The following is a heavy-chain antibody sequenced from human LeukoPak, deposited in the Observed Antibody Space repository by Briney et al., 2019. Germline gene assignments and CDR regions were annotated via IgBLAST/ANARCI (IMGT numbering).Heavy chain of an antibody. Sequence: GGSLRLSCAASGFTFNSEAMTWVRQGPGKGLEWVSTISDSGATTYYADSVKGRFTISRDNSENTVYLQMNSLRVEDTALYYCAKGLGFLPQFDYWGQGTLVAVSS. J-gene: IGHJ4*02. V-gene: IGHV3-23*01. CDR3: AKGLGFLPQFDY. CDR1: GFTFNSEA. D-gene: IGHD6-19*01. CDR2: ISDSGATT.